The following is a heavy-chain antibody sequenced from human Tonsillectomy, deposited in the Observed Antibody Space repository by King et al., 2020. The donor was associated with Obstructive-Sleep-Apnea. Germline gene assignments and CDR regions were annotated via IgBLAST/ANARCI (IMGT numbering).Heavy chain of an antibody. J-gene: IGHJ4*02. CDR3: ARAQPYCSGGGCSLFDY. Sequence: VQLVESGGGVVQPGRSLRLSCAASGFTFSSFAVHWVRRAPGKGLEWVAVILYDGDNKYYADSVKGRFTISRDTSKNTLYLQMNSLRAEDTAVYYCARAQPYCSGGGCSLFDYWGQGTLVTVSS. V-gene: IGHV3-30-3*01. D-gene: IGHD2-15*01. CDR1: GFTFSSFA. CDR2: ILYDGDNK.